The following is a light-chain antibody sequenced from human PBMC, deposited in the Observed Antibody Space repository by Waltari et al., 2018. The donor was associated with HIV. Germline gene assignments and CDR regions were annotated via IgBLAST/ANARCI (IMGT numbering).Light chain of an antibody. CDR2: GAT. Sequence: MMQSPDTLPVSPGEGVTLTCRASQSVYTNVAWYQQRPGQAPRLLIYGATNRAAGFPARFSVGESGTEFTLTISSLQSEDFAVYFCHQYNNWPYTFGQGTKLDIK. J-gene: IGKJ2*01. CDR3: HQYNNWPYT. CDR1: QSVYTN. V-gene: IGKV3-15*01.